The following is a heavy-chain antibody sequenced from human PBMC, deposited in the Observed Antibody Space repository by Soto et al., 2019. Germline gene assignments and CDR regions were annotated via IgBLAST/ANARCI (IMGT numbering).Heavy chain of an antibody. J-gene: IGHJ5*02. CDR1: GGSISSSSYY. CDR3: ARQKNILDIVVVVAATGSNWFDP. V-gene: IGHV4-39*01. D-gene: IGHD2-15*01. CDR2: IYYSGST. Sequence: PSEILSLTCTVSGGSISSSSYYWGWIRQPPGKGLEWIGSIYYSGSTYYNPSLKSRVTISVDTSKDQFSLKLSSVTAADTAVYYCARQKNILDIVVVVAATGSNWFDPWGQGTLVTVSS.